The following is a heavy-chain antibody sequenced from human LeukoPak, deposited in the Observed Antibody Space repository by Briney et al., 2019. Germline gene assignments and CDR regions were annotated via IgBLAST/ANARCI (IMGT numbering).Heavy chain of an antibody. CDR2: TYYRSKLYS. CDR3: ASGGYSYGSYNYMHV. Sequence: SQTLTLTCTISGHSVSSNSAAWNWIRQSPSRGLEWLGRTYYRSKLYSDYAVSVKNRITINPDTSKNEISQQLNSVTLNDTALYYCASGGYSYGSYNYMHVWGKGPTVPVPS. V-gene: IGHV6-1*01. J-gene: IGHJ6*03. D-gene: IGHD5-18*01. CDR1: GHSVSSNSAA.